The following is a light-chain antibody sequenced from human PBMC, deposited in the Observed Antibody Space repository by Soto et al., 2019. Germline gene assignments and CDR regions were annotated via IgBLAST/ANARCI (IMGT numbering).Light chain of an antibody. Sequence: DIVMTQSPDSLAVSLGERATINCKSSQSVLYSSNNKNYLAWYQQKPGQPPNLLIYWASTRESGVPDRFSGSGSGTNFTLTISSLQAEDVAVYYCQQYYNTPWTFGKGTKVEIK. J-gene: IGKJ1*01. CDR1: QSVLYSSNNKNY. V-gene: IGKV4-1*01. CDR2: WAS. CDR3: QQYYNTPWT.